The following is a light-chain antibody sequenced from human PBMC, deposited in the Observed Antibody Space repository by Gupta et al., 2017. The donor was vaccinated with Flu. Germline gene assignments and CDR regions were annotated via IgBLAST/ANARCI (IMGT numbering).Light chain of an antibody. CDR2: EAS. V-gene: IGKV1-17*02. Sequence: DIPMTQPPSSLSASVGDRVTITCRASQGIRNDLGWYQQKPVKAPKRLIYEASNLLSGVPSRFSGSGSGTEFTLTINNLQPEDFAPYYCRQRYAYPLTFGGGTKVEIK. CDR1: QGIRND. J-gene: IGKJ4*01. CDR3: RQRYAYPLT.